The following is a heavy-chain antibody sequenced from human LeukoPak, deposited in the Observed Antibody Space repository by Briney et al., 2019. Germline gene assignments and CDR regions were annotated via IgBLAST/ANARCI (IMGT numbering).Heavy chain of an antibody. D-gene: IGHD3-22*01. CDR2: ISYDGSNK. CDR3: ARRQYYYDSSGYYGWFDP. J-gene: IGHJ5*02. V-gene: IGHV3-30-3*01. Sequence: GGSLRLSCAASGFTFSSYATHWVRQAPGKGLEWVAVISYDGSNKYYEDSVKGRFTISRDNSKNTLYLQMNSLRAEDTAVYYCARRQYYYDSSGYYGWFDPWGQGTLVTVSS. CDR1: GFTFSSYA.